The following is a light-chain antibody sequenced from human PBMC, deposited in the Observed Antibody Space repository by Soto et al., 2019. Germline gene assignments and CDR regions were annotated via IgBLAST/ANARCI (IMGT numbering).Light chain of an antibody. CDR3: ATWGDSLNGAV. V-gene: IGLV1-44*01. J-gene: IGLJ7*01. Sequence: QSVLTQPPSASGAPGQRVIISCSGGSSNIGTNVVNWYQQVPGTAPKLVIYSNNNRPSGVPDRFSGSKSVTSASLAISGLQSDDEAEYYCATWGDSLNGAVFGGGTQLTVL. CDR2: SNN. CDR1: SSNIGTNV.